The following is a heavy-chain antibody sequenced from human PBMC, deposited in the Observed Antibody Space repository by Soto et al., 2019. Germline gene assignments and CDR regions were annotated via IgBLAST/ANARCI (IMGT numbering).Heavy chain of an antibody. CDR1: GGSISSGGYY. CDR2: IYYSGST. CDR3: ARVGLHGHYYYYYGMDV. V-gene: IGHV4-31*03. D-gene: IGHD5-12*01. J-gene: IGHJ6*02. Sequence: SETLSLTCTVSGGSISSGGYYWSWIRQHPGKGLEWIGYIYYSGSTYYNPSLKSRVTISVDTSKNQFSLKLSSVTAADTAVYYCARVGLHGHYYYYYGMDVWGQGTTVTVSS.